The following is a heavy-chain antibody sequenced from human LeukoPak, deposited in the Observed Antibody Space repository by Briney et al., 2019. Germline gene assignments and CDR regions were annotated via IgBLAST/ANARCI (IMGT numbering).Heavy chain of an antibody. CDR3: ATVFGIAAAGDAFDI. CDR2: IIPIFGTA. CDR1: GGTFSSYA. V-gene: IGHV1-69*05. Sequence: SVKVSCKASGGTFSSYAISWVRQAPGQGLEWMGGIIPIFGTANYAHKFQGRVTITTDESTSTAYMELSSLRSEDTAVYYCATVFGIAAAGDAFDIWGQGTMVTVSS. J-gene: IGHJ3*02. D-gene: IGHD6-13*01.